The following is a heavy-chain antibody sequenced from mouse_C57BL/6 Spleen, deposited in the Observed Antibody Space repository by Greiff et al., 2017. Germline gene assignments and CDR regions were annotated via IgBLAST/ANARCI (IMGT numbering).Heavy chain of an antibody. V-gene: IGHV2-6-1*01. Sequence: VQGVESGPGLVAPSQSLSITCTVSGFSLTSYGVHWVRQPPGKGLEWLVVIWSDGSTTYNSALKSRLTISKDNSKSQVFLKMNSLQTDDTAMYYCARHPYGSSPHYYAMDYWGQGTSVTVSS. J-gene: IGHJ4*01. CDR2: IWSDGST. D-gene: IGHD1-1*01. CDR3: ARHPYGSSPHYYAMDY. CDR1: GFSLTSYG.